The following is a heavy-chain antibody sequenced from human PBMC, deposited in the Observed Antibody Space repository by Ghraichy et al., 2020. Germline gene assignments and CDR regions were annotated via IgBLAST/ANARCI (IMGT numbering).Heavy chain of an antibody. D-gene: IGHD2-2*02. V-gene: IGHV3-23*01. CDR1: GFTFSYYA. CDR3: AKDEGYTSTHAFDI. Sequence: GGSLRLSCAGSGFTFSYYALTWVRQAPGKGLEWVSQITGSGGNTYYADSVKGRFTISRDNSKNTLYLQMNSLRVEDTAIYYCAKDEGYTSTHAFDIWGQGTMVTVSS. CDR2: ITGSGGNT. J-gene: IGHJ3*02.